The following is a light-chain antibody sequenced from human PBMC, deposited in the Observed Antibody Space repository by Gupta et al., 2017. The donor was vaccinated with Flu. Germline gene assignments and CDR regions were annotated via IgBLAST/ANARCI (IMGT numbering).Light chain of an antibody. CDR2: GAS. J-gene: IGKJ1*01. CDR1: QSVSSN. Sequence: EIVMTQSQATLPVSPGERATLSCRASQSVSSNLAWYQQKPGKAPRLLIYGASTRATGIPARFSGSGSWTEFTLTISSLQSEDFAVYYCQQYNNWPPWTFGQGTKVEIK. CDR3: QQYNNWPPWT. V-gene: IGKV3-15*01.